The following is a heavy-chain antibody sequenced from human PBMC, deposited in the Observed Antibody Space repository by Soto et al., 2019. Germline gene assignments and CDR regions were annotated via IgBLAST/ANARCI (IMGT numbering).Heavy chain of an antibody. D-gene: IGHD3-16*02. V-gene: IGHV3-48*01. CDR3: ARDTFYLGELSFLLGLEDDAFDI. CDR1: GFTFSSYS. CDR2: ISSSSSTI. J-gene: IGHJ3*02. Sequence: GGSLRLSCAASGFTFSSYSMNWVRQAPGKGLEWVSYISSSSSTIYYADSVKGRFTISSDNAKNSLYLQMNSLRAEDTAVYYCARDTFYLGELSFLLGLEDDAFDIWGQGTMVTVSS.